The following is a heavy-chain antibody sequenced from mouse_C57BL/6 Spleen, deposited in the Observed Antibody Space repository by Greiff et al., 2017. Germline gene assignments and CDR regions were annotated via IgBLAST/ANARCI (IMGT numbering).Heavy chain of an antibody. CDR1: GYTFTSYW. CDR3: ARGVRGAWFAY. Sequence: QVQLQQPGAELVMPGASVKLSCKASGYTFTSYWMHWVKQRPGQGLEWIGEIDPSDSYTNYNQKFKGKSTLTVDKSSSTAYMQLSSLTSEDSAVYYCARGVRGAWFAYWGQGTLVTVSA. J-gene: IGHJ3*01. V-gene: IGHV1-69*01. CDR2: IDPSDSYT. D-gene: IGHD3-1*01.